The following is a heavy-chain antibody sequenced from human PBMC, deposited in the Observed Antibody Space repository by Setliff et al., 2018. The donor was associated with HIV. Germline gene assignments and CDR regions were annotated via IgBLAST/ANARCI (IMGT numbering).Heavy chain of an antibody. CDR2: FYTSGST. D-gene: IGHD1-1*01. CDR3: ARRPPLTTGREYYFDF. V-gene: IGHV4-4*09. J-gene: IGHJ4*02. Sequence: KPSETLSLTCTVSGGSFTTYYWSWLRQPPGKELEWIGYFYTSGSTNYNPSLKSRVTISIDTSKNQFSLKLSAVTAADTAVYYCARRPPLTTGREYYFDFWGQGTLVTVSS. CDR1: GGSFTTYY.